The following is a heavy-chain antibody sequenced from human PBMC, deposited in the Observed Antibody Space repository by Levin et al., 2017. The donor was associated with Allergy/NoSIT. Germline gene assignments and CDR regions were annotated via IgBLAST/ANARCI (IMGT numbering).Heavy chain of an antibody. Sequence: SQTLSLTCAVYGGSFSGYYWSWIRQPPGKGLEWIGEINHSGSTNYNPSLKSRVTISVDTSKNQFSLKLSSVTAADTAVYYCATLLTGYEAGGNHTDYWGQGTLVTVSS. CDR2: INHSGST. D-gene: IGHD3-9*01. V-gene: IGHV4-34*01. CDR3: ATLLTGYEAGGNHTDY. CDR1: GGSFSGYY. J-gene: IGHJ4*02.